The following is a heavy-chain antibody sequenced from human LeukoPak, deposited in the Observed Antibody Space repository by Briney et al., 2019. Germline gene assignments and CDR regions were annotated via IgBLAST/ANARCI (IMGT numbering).Heavy chain of an antibody. D-gene: IGHD6-13*01. V-gene: IGHV3-48*04. CDR1: GFTFSSNS. Sequence: GGSLRLSCAASGFTFSSNSMNWVRQAPGKGLEWVSYISSTGGTIYYADSMKGRFTISRDNAKNSLYLQMNSLRAEDTAVYYCARDPLRIAAAGSFDYWGQGTLVTVSS. CDR2: ISSTGGTI. J-gene: IGHJ4*02. CDR3: ARDPLRIAAAGSFDY.